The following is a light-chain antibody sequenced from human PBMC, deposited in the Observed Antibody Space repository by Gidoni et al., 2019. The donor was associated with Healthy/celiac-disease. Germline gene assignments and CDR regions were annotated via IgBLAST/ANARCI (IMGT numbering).Light chain of an antibody. Sequence: IVMTQSPLYLPVTPGEPASISCRSSQSLLHSNGYNYLDWYSQKPGQSPQLLIYLGSNRASGVPDRFSGSGSGTDLTLKISRVEAEDVGVYFCRQALQTPFTFGPGTKVDIK. CDR2: LGS. V-gene: IGKV2-28*01. CDR3: RQALQTPFT. J-gene: IGKJ3*01. CDR1: QSLLHSNGYNY.